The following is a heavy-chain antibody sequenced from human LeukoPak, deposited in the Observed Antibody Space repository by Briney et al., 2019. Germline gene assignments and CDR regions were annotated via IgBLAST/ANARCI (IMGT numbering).Heavy chain of an antibody. CDR1: GYTFTSYY. V-gene: IGHV1-46*01. J-gene: IGHJ6*02. CDR3: ARVAPNYYGSESHWCMDV. CDR2: INPSGGST. Sequence: GASVKVSCKASGYTFTSYYMHWVRQAPGQGLEWMGIINPSGGSTSYAQKFQGRVTMTRDTSTSTVYMELSSLRSEDTAVYYCARVAPNYYGSESHWCMDVWGQGTTVTVSS. D-gene: IGHD3-10*01.